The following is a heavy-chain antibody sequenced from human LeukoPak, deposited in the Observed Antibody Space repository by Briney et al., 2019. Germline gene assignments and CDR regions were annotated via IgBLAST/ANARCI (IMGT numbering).Heavy chain of an antibody. D-gene: IGHD6-13*01. V-gene: IGHV3-21*01. CDR2: ISSSSSYI. J-gene: IGHJ6*03. Sequence: GGSLRLSCAASGFTFSSCSMNWVRQAPGKGLEWVSSISSSSSYIYYADSVKGRFTISRDNAKNSLYLQMNSLRAEDTAVYYCARVMSSSWYSNYYYYYMDVWGKGTTVTVSS. CDR1: GFTFSSCS. CDR3: ARVMSSSWYSNYYYYYMDV.